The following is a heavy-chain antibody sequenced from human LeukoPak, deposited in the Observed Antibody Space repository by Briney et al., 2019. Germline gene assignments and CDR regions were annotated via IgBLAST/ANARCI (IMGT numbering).Heavy chain of an antibody. CDR2: IKQDGSEK. CDR1: GFTFSSYW. D-gene: IGHD2-2*02. Sequence: ESLRLSCAASGFTFSSYWMSWVRQAPGKGLEWVANIKQDGSEKYYVDSVKGRFTISRDNAKNSLYLQMNSLRAEDTAVYYCARDTPGYCSSTSCYIPNWFDPWGQGTLVTVSS. CDR3: ARDTPGYCSSTSCYIPNWFDP. V-gene: IGHV3-7*01. J-gene: IGHJ5*02.